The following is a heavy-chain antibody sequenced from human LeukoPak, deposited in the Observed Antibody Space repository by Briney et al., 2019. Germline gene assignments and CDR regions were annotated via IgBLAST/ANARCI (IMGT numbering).Heavy chain of an antibody. Sequence: ASVKVSCKASGYTFTSYYIHWVRQAPGQGLEWMGIINPSGGSTSYTQKFQGRVTLTRDTSTSTVYMELSSLTSEDTAVYYCARGSYDTSGYYSFWGQGTLVTVSS. CDR3: ARGSYDTSGYYSF. CDR1: GYTFTSYY. J-gene: IGHJ4*02. D-gene: IGHD3-22*01. V-gene: IGHV1-46*01. CDR2: INPSGGST.